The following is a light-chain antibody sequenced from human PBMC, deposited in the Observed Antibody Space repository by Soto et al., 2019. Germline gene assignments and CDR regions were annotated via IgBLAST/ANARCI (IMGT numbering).Light chain of an antibody. J-gene: IGLJ1*01. CDR1: SSDIGNNF. CDR3: GAWDSSLSAQYV. V-gene: IGLV1-51*01. Sequence: QSVLTQPPSVSAAEGQRVTISCSGSSSDIGNNFVSWYQQFPGTAPRVLIYGNDKRPSGIPDRFSAFTSATSATLVITGLQTVDEAEYYCGAWDSSLSAQYVFGTGTKVTVL. CDR2: GND.